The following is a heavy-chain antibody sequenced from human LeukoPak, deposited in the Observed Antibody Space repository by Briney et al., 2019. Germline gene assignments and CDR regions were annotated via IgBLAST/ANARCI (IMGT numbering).Heavy chain of an antibody. V-gene: IGHV3-7*01. J-gene: IGHJ4*02. Sequence: PGGSLRLSCAASGFTLSSCSMNWVRQAPGKGLEWVANIEQDGSEKYYVDSVKGRFTISRDNAKNSLYLQMNSLRAEDTAVYYCARAFYDYFWGSYRYWGQGTLVTVSS. D-gene: IGHD3-16*02. CDR1: GFTLSSCS. CDR3: ARAFYDYFWGSYRY. CDR2: IEQDGSEK.